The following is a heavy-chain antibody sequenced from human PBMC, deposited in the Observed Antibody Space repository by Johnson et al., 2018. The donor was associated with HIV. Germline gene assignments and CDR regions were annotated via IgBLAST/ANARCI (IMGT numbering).Heavy chain of an antibody. CDR2: TAHDESIT. V-gene: IGHV3-30-3*01. J-gene: IGHJ3*01. CDR1: GFTFSSYA. D-gene: IGHD6-19*01. Sequence: QVQLVESGGGLVQPGGSLRLSCAASGFTFSSYAMHWVRQAPGKGLEWVAFTAHDESITHYADSVKGRFTMSRDNSKSTLNLQMNSLRAEDTAIYYCAKDDNLGVWYSDAFDVWGQGTVVTVSS. CDR3: AKDDNLGVWYSDAFDV.